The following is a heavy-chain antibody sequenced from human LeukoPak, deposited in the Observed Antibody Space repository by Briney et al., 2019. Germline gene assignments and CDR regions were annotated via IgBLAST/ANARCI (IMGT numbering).Heavy chain of an antibody. V-gene: IGHV4-38-2*01. J-gene: IGHJ4*02. CDR3: ARVLGGSSPFDY. CDR2: IYHSGTT. Sequence: SETLSLTCAVSGYSISSGYYCGWIRQPPGMGLEWIGSIYHSGTTHYNPSLKSRVTISVDTSKNQFSLKLSSVTAADTAIYYCARVLGGSSPFDYWGQGTLVTVSS. CDR1: GYSISSGYY. D-gene: IGHD1-26*01.